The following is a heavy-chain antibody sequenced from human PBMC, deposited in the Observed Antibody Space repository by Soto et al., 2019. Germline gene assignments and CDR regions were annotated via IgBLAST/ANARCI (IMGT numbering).Heavy chain of an antibody. J-gene: IGHJ4*02. CDR3: AREGRLVGATGY. D-gene: IGHD1-26*01. CDR1: GVSISSGGYY. Sequence: QVQLQESGPGLVKPSQTLSLTCTVSGVSISSGGYYWSWIRQHPGKGLEWIGYIYYSGSTYCNPSLKSRVTITVDTSKNQFSLKLSSVTAADTAVYYCAREGRLVGATGYWGQGTLVTVSS. CDR2: IYYSGST. V-gene: IGHV4-31*03.